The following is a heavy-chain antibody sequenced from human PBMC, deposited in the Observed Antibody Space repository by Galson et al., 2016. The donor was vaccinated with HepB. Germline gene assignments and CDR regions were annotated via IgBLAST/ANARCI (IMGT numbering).Heavy chain of an antibody. CDR3: ARGGPHNIYFNY. V-gene: IGHV3-53*01. CDR2: IHSGGGA. D-gene: IGHD1-1*01. J-gene: IGHJ4*02. CDR1: GFTVSSNY. Sequence: SLRLSCAASGFTVSSNYMNWVRQPPGKGLEWVSFIHSGGGAYYTPSVKGRFTISTDNSKNTLYLQMNSLRAEDTAIYYCARGGPHNIYFNYWGQGTLVTVSS.